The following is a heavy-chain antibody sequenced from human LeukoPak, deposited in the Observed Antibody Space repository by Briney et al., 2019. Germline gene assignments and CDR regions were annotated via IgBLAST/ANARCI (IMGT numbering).Heavy chain of an antibody. V-gene: IGHV1-18*01. CDR2: ISTDNGNT. D-gene: IGHD3-10*01. CDR3: ARDQRFGELTYFDY. Sequence: ASVKVSCKASGYTFPKYGISWVRQAPGQGLEWMGWISTDNGNTNYAQKLQGRVTMTTDTSTSTAYMELRSLRSDDTAVYYCARDQRFGELTYFDYWGQGILVTVSS. J-gene: IGHJ4*02. CDR1: GYTFPKYG.